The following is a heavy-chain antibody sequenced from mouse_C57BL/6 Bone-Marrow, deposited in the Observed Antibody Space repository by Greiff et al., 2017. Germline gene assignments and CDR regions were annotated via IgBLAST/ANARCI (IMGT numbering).Heavy chain of an antibody. CDR3: ARWGWLLLYAMDY. CDR1: GYTFTSYW. D-gene: IGHD2-3*01. Sequence: QVQLQQPGAELVKPGASVKMSCKASGYTFTSYWITWVKQRPGQGLEWIGDIYPGSGSTNYNEKFKSKATLTVDTSSSTASMQLSSLTSEDSAVYYCARWGWLLLYAMDYWGQGTSVTVSS. V-gene: IGHV1-55*01. CDR2: IYPGSGST. J-gene: IGHJ4*01.